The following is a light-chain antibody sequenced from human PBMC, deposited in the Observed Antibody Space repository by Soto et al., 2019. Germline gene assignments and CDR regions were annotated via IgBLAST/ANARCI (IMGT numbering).Light chain of an antibody. Sequence: QSVLTQPTSVSGSPGQSITISCTGTSSDVGGYNYVSWYQQHPGTAPKFMIYDVSNRPSGVSNRFSGSKSGNTASLTISGLQAEDEADYYCSSYTTSNTRQIVFGTGTKVTGL. J-gene: IGLJ1*01. CDR2: DVS. CDR3: SSYTTSNTRQIV. CDR1: SSDVGGYNY. V-gene: IGLV2-14*01.